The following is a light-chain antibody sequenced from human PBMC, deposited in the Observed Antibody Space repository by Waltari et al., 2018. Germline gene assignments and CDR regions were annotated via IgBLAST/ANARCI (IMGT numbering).Light chain of an antibody. J-gene: IGLJ2*01. V-gene: IGLV3-21*04. CDR2: YDT. CDR3: QVWDSSRAHVI. CDR1: NIGSRS. Sequence: YVLTQPPSVSVAPGQTARITCDINNIGSRSVHWCQQRPGQAPVTVIHYDTDRPSGIPARFSGSNYGDTAPLTSSRVEAGDEADYYCQVWDSSRAHVIFGGGTRLTVL.